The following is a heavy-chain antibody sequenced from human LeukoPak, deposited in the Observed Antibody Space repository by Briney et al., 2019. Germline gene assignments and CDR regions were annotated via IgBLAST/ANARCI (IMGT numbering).Heavy chain of an antibody. CDR1: GYTFTSYA. CDR2: INAGNGNT. CDR3: ARSRGYCSSTSCYPDYFDY. D-gene: IGHD2-2*01. Sequence: ASVKVSCKASGYTFTSYAMHWVRRAPGQRLEWMGWINAGNGNTKYSQKFQGRVTITRDTSASTAYMELSSLRSEDTAVYYCARSRGYCSSTSCYPDYFDYWGQGTLVTVSS. V-gene: IGHV1-3*01. J-gene: IGHJ4*02.